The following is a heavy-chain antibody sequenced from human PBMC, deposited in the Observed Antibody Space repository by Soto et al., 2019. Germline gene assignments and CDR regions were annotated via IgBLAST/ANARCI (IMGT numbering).Heavy chain of an antibody. CDR3: ASPRDYGDYVGWFDP. CDR2: IYYSGST. CDR1: GGSISSSSYY. V-gene: IGHV4-39*01. Sequence: SETLSLTCTVSGGSISSSSYYWGWIRQPPGKGLEWIGSIYYSGSTYYNPSLKSRVTISVDTSKNQFSLKLSSVTAADTAVYYCASPRDYGDYVGWFDPWGQGTLVTVSS. J-gene: IGHJ5*02. D-gene: IGHD4-17*01.